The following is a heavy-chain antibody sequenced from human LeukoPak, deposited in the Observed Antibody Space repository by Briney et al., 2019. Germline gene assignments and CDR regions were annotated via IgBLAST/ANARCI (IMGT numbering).Heavy chain of an antibody. V-gene: IGHV4-4*07. CDR3: AREGSGSYLGYYYYMDV. D-gene: IGHD3-10*01. Sequence: PSETLSLTCTVSGGSISSYYWSWIRQPAGKGLEWIGRIYTSRSTNYNPSLKSRVTISADKSKKQFSLKLSSVTAADTAVYYCAREGSGSYLGYYYYMDVWGKGTTVTVSS. CDR2: IYTSRST. J-gene: IGHJ6*03. CDR1: GGSISSYY.